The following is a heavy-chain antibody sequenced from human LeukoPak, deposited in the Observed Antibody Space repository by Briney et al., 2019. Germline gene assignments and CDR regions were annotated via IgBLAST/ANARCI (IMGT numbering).Heavy chain of an antibody. CDR2: IYYSGST. CDR1: GGSISSGGYY. CDR3: ARDRDIVVVVAATGGAFDY. D-gene: IGHD2-15*01. Sequence: ASETLSLTCTVSGGSISSGGYYWSWIRQHPGKGLEWIGYIYYSGSTYYNPSLKSRVTISVDTSKNQFSLKLSSVTAADTAVYYCARDRDIVVVVAATGGAFDYWGQGTLVTVSS. V-gene: IGHV4-31*03. J-gene: IGHJ4*02.